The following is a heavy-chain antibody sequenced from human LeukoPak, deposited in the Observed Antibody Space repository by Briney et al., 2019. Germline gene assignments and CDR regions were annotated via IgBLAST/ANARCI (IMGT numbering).Heavy chain of an antibody. CDR1: GYTFTNYA. J-gene: IGHJ4*02. CDR3: ARHSGSGWYYLD. CDR2: INGGNGNA. V-gene: IGHV1-3*01. Sequence: GASVKVSCKASGYTFTNYAMHWVRQAPGQRLEWMGWINGGNGNAKYSQNFQGRVTITRDTSANTVYMELSSLRSEDTAVYYCARHSGSGWYYLDWGQGTLVTVSS. D-gene: IGHD6-19*01.